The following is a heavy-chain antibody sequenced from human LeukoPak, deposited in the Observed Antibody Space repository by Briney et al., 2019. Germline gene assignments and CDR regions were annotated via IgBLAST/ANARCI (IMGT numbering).Heavy chain of an antibody. CDR2: ISGGDPTT. Sequence: GGSLRLSCATSDFSFTTYAMSWVRQAPGKGLEWVSSISGGDPTTYYADSVKGRFTISRDNSKNTLYLQMNSLRAEDTAVYYCAELGITMIGGVWGKGTTVTISS. CDR3: AELGITMIGGV. J-gene: IGHJ6*04. CDR1: DFSFTTYA. V-gene: IGHV3-23*01. D-gene: IGHD3-10*02.